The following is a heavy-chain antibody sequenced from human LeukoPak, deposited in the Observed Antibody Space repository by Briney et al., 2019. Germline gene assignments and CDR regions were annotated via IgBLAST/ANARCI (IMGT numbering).Heavy chain of an antibody. D-gene: IGHD3-22*01. CDR2: ISYVVGKK. V-gene: IGHV3-30*18. Sequence: GGSLRLSCAASGFTFSSYGMHWVRQAPGKGLEWVAVISYVVGKKYYADSVKGRFTISRDNSKNTLYLQMNSLRAEDTAVYYCAKDDYYDTSGYRDWGQGTLVTVSS. J-gene: IGHJ4*02. CDR1: GFTFSSYG. CDR3: AKDDYYDTSGYRD.